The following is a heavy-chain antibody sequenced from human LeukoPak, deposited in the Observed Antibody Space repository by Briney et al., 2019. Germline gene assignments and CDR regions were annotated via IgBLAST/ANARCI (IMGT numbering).Heavy chain of an antibody. D-gene: IGHD3-9*01. CDR3: ARGLLYYDILTGYYQNDRNWYFDL. J-gene: IGHJ2*01. CDR2: INHSGST. V-gene: IGHV4-34*01. Sequence: SETLSLTCAVYGGSFSGYYWSWIRQPPGKGLEWIGEINHSGSTNYNPSLKSRVTISVDTSKNQFSLKLSSVTAADTAVYYCARGLLYYDILTGYYQNDRNWYFDLWGRGTLVTVSP. CDR1: GGSFSGYY.